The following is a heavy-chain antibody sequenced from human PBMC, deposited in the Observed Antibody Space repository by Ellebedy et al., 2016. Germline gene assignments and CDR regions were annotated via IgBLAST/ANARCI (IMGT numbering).Heavy chain of an antibody. J-gene: IGHJ4*02. CDR3: ARDRGGVGATWG. CDR1: GGSISSYY. D-gene: IGHD1-26*01. V-gene: IGHV4-59*01. CDR2: IYYSGST. Sequence: SETLSLXXTVSGGSISSYYWSWIRQPPGKGLEWIGYIYYSGSTNYNPSLKSRVTISVDTSKNQFSLKLSSVTAADTAVYYCARDRGGVGATWGWGQGTLVTVSS.